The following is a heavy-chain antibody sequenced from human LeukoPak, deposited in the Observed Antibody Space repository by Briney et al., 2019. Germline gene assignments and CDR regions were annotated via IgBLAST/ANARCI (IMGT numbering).Heavy chain of an antibody. CDR1: GRSISSYY. J-gene: IGHJ4*02. V-gene: IGHV4-59*01. D-gene: IGHD3-10*01. Sequence: SETLSLTFTVSGRSISSYYWSWIRQPPGKGLEWIGYIYYSGSTNYNPSLKSRVTISVDTSKNQFSLKLSSVTAADTAVYYCAREGSGSYYQFDYWGQGTLVTVSS. CDR3: AREGSGSYYQFDY. CDR2: IYYSGST.